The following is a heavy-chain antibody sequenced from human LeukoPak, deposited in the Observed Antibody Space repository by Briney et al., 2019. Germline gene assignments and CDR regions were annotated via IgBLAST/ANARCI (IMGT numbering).Heavy chain of an antibody. Sequence: SVKVSCKASGGTFSSYTISWVRQAPGQGLEWMGKIIPIAGRANYAQKFQGRVTITADKSKSTVYMELSSLRSEDTAVYYCARDNFASIPRWFEPWGQGTLVTVSS. CDR3: ARDNFASIPRWFEP. D-gene: IGHD2-21*01. CDR1: GGTFSSYT. J-gene: IGHJ5*02. V-gene: IGHV1-69*08. CDR2: IIPIAGRA.